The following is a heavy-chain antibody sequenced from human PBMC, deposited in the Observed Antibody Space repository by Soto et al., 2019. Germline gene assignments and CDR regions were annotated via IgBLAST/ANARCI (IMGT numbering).Heavy chain of an antibody. CDR3: ARFKEKRLIYGMDV. V-gene: IGHV5-51*01. CDR1: GYNFDTYW. Sequence: GESLKISCKGSGYNFDTYWIGWVRQMPGEGLEWMGMIYAGDSDTKYSPSIQGQVTISVDKSISTAYLQWSSLKASDTAMYYCARFKEKRLIYGMDVWGQGTTVTVSS. CDR2: IYAGDSDT. J-gene: IGHJ6*02. D-gene: IGHD6-25*01.